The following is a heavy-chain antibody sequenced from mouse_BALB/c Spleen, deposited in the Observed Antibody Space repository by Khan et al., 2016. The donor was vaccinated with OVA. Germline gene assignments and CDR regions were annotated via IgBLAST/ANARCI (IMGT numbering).Heavy chain of an antibody. CDR1: GYTFTSYY. V-gene: IGHV1S81*02. J-gene: IGHJ3*01. CDR3: TRSGYGTFAY. CDR2: INPNNGGT. Sequence: QVQLQQSGAELVKPGASVRLSCKASGYTFTSYYLYWVKQRPGQGLEWIGDINPNNGGTNFNEKFRTKATLTVDKSSNTAYMELSRLTSEDSAGYYCTRSGYGTFAYWGQGTLVTVSA. D-gene: IGHD1-1*02.